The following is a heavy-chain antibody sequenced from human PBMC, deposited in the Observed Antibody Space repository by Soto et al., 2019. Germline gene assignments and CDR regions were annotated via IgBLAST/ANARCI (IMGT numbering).Heavy chain of an antibody. Sequence: ASGKVSCTASGYTFTTYGISWVRQAPGQGLEWMGWISDYNGNTKDAQKLQGRVTMTTDTSTSTAYMELRSLRSDDTAVYYCARDRGSYFGYWGQGTLVTVSS. CDR2: ISDYNGNT. J-gene: IGHJ4*02. CDR1: GYTFTTYG. CDR3: ARDRGSYFGY. D-gene: IGHD1-26*01. V-gene: IGHV1-18*01.